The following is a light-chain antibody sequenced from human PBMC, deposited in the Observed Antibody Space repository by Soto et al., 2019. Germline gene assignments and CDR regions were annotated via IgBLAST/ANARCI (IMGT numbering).Light chain of an antibody. Sequence: EIVMTQSPATLSVSPGERVTLSCRASQSVSSYLAWYQQKPGQPPRLLIYDASTRANGIPARFSGSGSGTEFTLTVTSLQSEDFAIYYCHQYNTWPFFTFGPGTRVDI. V-gene: IGKV3-15*01. CDR1: QSVSSY. J-gene: IGKJ3*01. CDR2: DAS. CDR3: HQYNTWPFFT.